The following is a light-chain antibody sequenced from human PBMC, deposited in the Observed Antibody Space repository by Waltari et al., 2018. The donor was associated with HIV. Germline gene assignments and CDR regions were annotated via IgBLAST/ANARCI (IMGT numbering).Light chain of an antibody. CDR1: NIGSKS. CDR3: QVRDSRSDPVV. V-gene: IGLV3-21*04. J-gene: IGLJ2*01. CDR2: YDS. Sequence: SYVLTQPPSVSVAPGKTARITCGGNNIGSKSVHWYQQRPGQAPMLVIYYDSDRPSGIPERFPGSNSGNTATLTISRVEAGDEADYYCQVRDSRSDPVVFGGGTKLTAL.